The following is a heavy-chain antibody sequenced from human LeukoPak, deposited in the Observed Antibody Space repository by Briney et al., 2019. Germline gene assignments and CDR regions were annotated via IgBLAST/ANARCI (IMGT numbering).Heavy chain of an antibody. J-gene: IGHJ4*02. Sequence: GASVTVSCKASGYTFTGYYMHWVRQAPGQGLEWMGWINPNSGGTNYAQKFQGRVTMTSDTSISTAYMELSRLRSDDTAVYYCARGKARYCSSTSCYYGYWGQGTLVTVSS. CDR3: ARGKARYCSSTSCYYGY. CDR2: INPNSGGT. V-gene: IGHV1-2*02. CDR1: GYTFTGYY. D-gene: IGHD2-2*01.